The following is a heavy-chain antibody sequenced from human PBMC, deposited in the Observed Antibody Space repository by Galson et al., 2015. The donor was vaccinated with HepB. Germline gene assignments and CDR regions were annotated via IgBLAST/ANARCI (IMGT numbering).Heavy chain of an antibody. CDR1: GGSFSGYY. Sequence: ETLSLTCAVYGGSFSGYYWSWIRQPPGKGLEWIGEINHSGSTNYNPSLKSRVTISVDTSKNQFSLKLTSVTAADTAVYYCARGAGRWLLVWGQGTLVTVSS. V-gene: IGHV4-34*01. D-gene: IGHD5-24*01. CDR3: ARGAGRWLLV. J-gene: IGHJ4*02. CDR2: INHSGST.